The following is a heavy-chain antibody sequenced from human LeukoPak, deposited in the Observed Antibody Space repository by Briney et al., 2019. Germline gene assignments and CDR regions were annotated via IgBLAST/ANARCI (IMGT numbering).Heavy chain of an antibody. CDR3: AKGGKWDVTPFDY. CDR2: ISGGGDST. CDR1: GFTFTSYP. V-gene: IGHV3-23*01. J-gene: IGHJ4*02. D-gene: IGHD1-26*01. Sequence: PGGSLRLSCAASGFTFTSYPMNWVRQAPGKGLEWVSTISGGGDSTYYADSVKGRFTISRDNSKNTLYLQVNSLRAEDTAVYYCAKGGKWDVTPFDYWGQGTLVTVSS.